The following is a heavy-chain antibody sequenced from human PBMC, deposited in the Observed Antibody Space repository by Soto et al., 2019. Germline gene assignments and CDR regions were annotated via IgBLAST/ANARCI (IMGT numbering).Heavy chain of an antibody. CDR3: AKGSEYSSSYAFWN. V-gene: IGHV3-30*18. CDR2: ISYDGSNK. D-gene: IGHD6-6*01. Sequence: VQLVESGGGVVQPGRSLRLSCAASGFTFSSYGMHWVRQAPGKGLEWVAVISYDGSNKYYADSVKGRFTISRDNSKNTLYLQMNSLRAEDTAVYYCAKGSEYSSSYAFWNWGQGTLVTVSS. CDR1: GFTFSSYG. J-gene: IGHJ4*02.